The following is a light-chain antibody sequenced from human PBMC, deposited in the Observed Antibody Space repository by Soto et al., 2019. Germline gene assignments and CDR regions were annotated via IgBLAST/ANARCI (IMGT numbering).Light chain of an antibody. V-gene: IGKV1-5*01. CDR2: DAY. CDR3: QQYISYWS. J-gene: IGKJ1*01. CDR1: QSISNW. Sequence: DIQMTQSPSTLSASVGDRVTITCRASQSISNWLAWYQQKPGKAPKVLIYDAYSLESGVPSRFSGSGSGTEFTLTISSLQPDDIATYYCQQYISYWSFGQGTKVDIK.